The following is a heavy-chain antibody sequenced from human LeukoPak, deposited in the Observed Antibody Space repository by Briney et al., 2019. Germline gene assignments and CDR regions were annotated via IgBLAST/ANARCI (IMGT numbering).Heavy chain of an antibody. D-gene: IGHD3-3*01. V-gene: IGHV4-4*07. CDR2: IYTSGST. Sequence: SETLSLTCTVSGGSISSYYWSWIRQPVGKGLEWIGRIYTSGSTNYNPSLKSRVTMSVDTSKNQFSLKLSSVTAADTAVYYCARARGSGYYSRPYYFDYWGQGTLVTVSS. J-gene: IGHJ4*02. CDR3: ARARGSGYYSRPYYFDY. CDR1: GGSISSYY.